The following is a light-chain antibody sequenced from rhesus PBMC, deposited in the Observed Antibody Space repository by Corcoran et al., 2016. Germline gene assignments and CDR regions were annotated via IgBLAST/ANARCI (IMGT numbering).Light chain of an antibody. Sequence: DIQMTQSPSSLSASVGDRVTITCRASQGISNWLAWYQQKPGKAPKLLTYRASNLETGVPSRFSGSGSVTDFTLTSSSLKPEDIATYYCQQHDNSPYSFGQGTKVEIK. CDR1: QGISNW. CDR3: QQHDNSPYS. V-gene: IGKV1-69*01. CDR2: RAS. J-gene: IGKJ2*01.